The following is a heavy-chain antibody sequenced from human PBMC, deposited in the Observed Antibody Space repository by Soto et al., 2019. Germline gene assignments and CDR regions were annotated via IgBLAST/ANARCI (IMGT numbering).Heavy chain of an antibody. CDR1: GGSISIGGYS. J-gene: IGHJ3*02. V-gene: IGHV4-30-2*01. Sequence: PSESLSVTCAISGGSISIGGYSWSWIRQPPGKGMEWIGYIYHSGSTYYNPSLKSRVTISVDRSKNQFSLKLSSVTAADTAVYYCARVGGYYDSSGYGVDAFDIWGQGTMVTVSS. D-gene: IGHD3-22*01. CDR2: IYHSGST. CDR3: ARVGGYYDSSGYGVDAFDI.